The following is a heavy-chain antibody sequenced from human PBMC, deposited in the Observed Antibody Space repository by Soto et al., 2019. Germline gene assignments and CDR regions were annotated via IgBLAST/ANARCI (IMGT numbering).Heavy chain of an antibody. CDR1: GFTFSSYS. V-gene: IGHV3-21*01. CDR3: ARDGVVPAAILYYYYGMDV. D-gene: IGHD2-2*02. Sequence: GGSLRLSCAASGFTFSSYSMNWVRQAPGKGLEWVSSISSSSSYICYADSVKGRFTISRDNAKNSLYLQMNSLRAEDTAVYYCARDGVVPAAILYYYYGMDVWGQGTTVTVSS. J-gene: IGHJ6*02. CDR2: ISSSSSYI.